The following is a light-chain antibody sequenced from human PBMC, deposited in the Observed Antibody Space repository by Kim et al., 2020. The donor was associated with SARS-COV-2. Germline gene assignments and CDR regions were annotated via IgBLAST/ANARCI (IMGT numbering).Light chain of an antibody. J-gene: IGLJ2*01. V-gene: IGLV3-21*04. CDR3: QVWDSGSDHPV. Sequence: APGKTASITCGGENIGDKSGHWYQQRPGRAPVLVMYYDSDRPSGIPERFSGSNSGNTATLTISRVEAGDEADYYCQVWDSGSDHPVFGGGTQLTVL. CDR1: NIGDKS. CDR2: YDS.